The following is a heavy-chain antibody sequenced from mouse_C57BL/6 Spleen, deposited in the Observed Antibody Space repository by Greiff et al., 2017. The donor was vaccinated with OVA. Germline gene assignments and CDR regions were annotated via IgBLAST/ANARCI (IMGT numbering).Heavy chain of an antibody. Sequence: QVQLQQSGAELMKPGASVKLSCKATGYTFTGYWIEWVKQRPGHGLEWIGEILPGSGSTNYNGKFKGKATFTADTSSNTAYMQLSSLTTEDSAIYYCARFPFNSNSYYFDYWGQGTTLTVSS. CDR2: ILPGSGST. CDR3: ARFPFNSNSYYFDY. J-gene: IGHJ2*01. CDR1: GYTFTGYW. D-gene: IGHD2-5*01. V-gene: IGHV1-9*01.